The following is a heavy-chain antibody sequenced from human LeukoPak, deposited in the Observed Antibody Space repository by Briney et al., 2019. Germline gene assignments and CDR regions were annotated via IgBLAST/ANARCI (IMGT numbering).Heavy chain of an antibody. CDR1: GASISSSY. V-gene: IGHV4-59*01. CDR3: ARGNGWLPIY. D-gene: IGHD5-24*01. CDR2: IYYSGST. J-gene: IGHJ4*02. Sequence: PSETLSLTCTVSGASISSSYWSWIRQPPGKGLEWIGNIYYSGSTNYNPSLKSRVTISLDTSKNQFSLNLTSVTAADTAVYYCARGNGWLPIYWGQGTLVTVSS.